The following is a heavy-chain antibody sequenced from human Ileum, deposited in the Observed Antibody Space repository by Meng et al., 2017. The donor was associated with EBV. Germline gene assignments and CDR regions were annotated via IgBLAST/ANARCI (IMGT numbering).Heavy chain of an antibody. CDR3: AKEQDDGDRGIHRIDS. CDR1: GCFISTSSVF. D-gene: IGHD5-18*01. J-gene: IGHJ5*01. V-gene: IGHV4-39*07. Sequence: LQLRESVPGLVKPSDTRSLTCTVAGCFISTSSVFWGWNRQTPGKGLEWIGSIHYNGGTAYNPSLQSRVTMSVDTSKNQFSRRLTSVTAADTAVYYCAKEQDDGDRGIHRIDSWGQGTLVTVSS. CDR2: IHYNGGT.